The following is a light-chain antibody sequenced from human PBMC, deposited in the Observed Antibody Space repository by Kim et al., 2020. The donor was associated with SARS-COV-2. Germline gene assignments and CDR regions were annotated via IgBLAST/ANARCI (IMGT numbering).Light chain of an antibody. CDR2: RTS. CDR1: QSVSGW. CDR3: QQSYNFPRT. Sequence: DIQMTQPPSSLSASVGDRVTITCRASQSVSGWLNWYQQKPGKAPHLLIYRTSTLQTGVPPRFSGSASGTDFTLTINTLQPEDFATYYCQQSYNFPRTFGQGTKVDIK. V-gene: IGKV1-39*01. J-gene: IGKJ1*01.